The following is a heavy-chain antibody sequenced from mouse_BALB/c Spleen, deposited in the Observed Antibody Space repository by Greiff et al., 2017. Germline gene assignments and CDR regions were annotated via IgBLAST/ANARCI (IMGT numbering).Heavy chain of an antibody. CDR3: ARSRDYEGYAMDY. J-gene: IGHJ4*01. Sequence: VQLKESGPSLVKPSQTLSLTCSVTGDSITSGYWNWIRKFPGNKLEYMGYISYSGSTYYNPSLKSRISITRDTSKNQFFLQLNSVTTEDTATYYCARSRDYEGYAMDYWGQGTSVTVSS. CDR2: ISYSGST. D-gene: IGHD2-4*01. V-gene: IGHV3-8*02. CDR1: GDSITSGY.